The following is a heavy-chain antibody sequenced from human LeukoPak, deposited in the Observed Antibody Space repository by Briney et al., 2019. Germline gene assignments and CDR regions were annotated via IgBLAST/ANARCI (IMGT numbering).Heavy chain of an antibody. CDR2: IWYDGSNK. CDR1: GFTFISYG. D-gene: IGHD3-3*01. Sequence: PGRSLRLSCAASGFTFISYGMHWVRQAPGEGLGWVSVIWYDGSNKYYADSVKGRFTISRDNSKNTLYLQMNSMRAEDTAVYYCAKPLRFLEGYMDVWGKGTTVTVS. J-gene: IGHJ6*03. V-gene: IGHV3-33*06. CDR3: AKPLRFLEGYMDV.